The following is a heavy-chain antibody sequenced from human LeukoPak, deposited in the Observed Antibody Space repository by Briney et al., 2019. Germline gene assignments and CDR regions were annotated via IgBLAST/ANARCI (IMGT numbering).Heavy chain of an antibody. J-gene: IGHJ4*02. CDR1: GFPSSTYG. CDR2: ISYDGSKK. V-gene: IGHV3-30*18. CDR3: AKGAGSYELLEH. D-gene: IGHD2-15*01. Sequence: PGGSLRLSCAASGFPSSTYGMHWVRQAPGKGLEWVAAISYDGSKKHHADSVRGRFTVSRDNSNNTLYLQMNSLRAEDTAVYYCAKGAGSYELLEHWGQGTLVTVSS.